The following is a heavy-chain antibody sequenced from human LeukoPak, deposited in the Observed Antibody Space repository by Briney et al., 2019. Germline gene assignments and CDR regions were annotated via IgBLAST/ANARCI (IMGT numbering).Heavy chain of an antibody. CDR2: INHSGST. CDR3: ARDRSQEFDP. J-gene: IGHJ5*02. CDR1: GGSFSGYY. Sequence: SETLSPTCAVYGGSFSGYYWSWIRQPPGKGLEWIGEINHSGSTNYNPSLKSRDTISVDTSKNQFSLKLSSVTAADTAVYYCARDRSQEFDPWGQGTLVTVSS. D-gene: IGHD3-10*01. V-gene: IGHV4-34*01.